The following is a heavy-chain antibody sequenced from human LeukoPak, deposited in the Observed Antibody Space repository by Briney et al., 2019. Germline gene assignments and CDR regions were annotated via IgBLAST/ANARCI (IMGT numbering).Heavy chain of an antibody. J-gene: IGHJ4*02. CDR1: GYTFTSYY. Sequence: ASVNLSCKASGYTFTSYYMHWVRQAPGPGLEWMGIINPSGGGRSYAQKFQGRVTMTRDTSTSTVYMELSSLRSEDTAVYYCARVGAVDTATRYYFDYWGQGTLVTVSP. D-gene: IGHD5-18*01. CDR2: INPSGGGR. CDR3: ARVGAVDTATRYYFDY. V-gene: IGHV1-46*01.